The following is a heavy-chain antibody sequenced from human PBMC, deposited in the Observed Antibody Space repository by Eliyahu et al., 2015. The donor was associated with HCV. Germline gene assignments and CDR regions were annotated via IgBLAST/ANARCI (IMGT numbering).Heavy chain of an antibody. CDR3: ARESGYTRYCFDC. V-gene: IGHV4-39*07. CDR1: AGSIXSSSYY. CDR2: IYYSWST. Sequence: QLQLQEWGPGLVKPSETLSLTCTVXAGSIXSSSYYWGWIRQTPGKGLEWIGSIYYSWSTHYSPSLKSRVTISVDTSRNQFSLKLSSVTAADTAVYFCARESGYTRYCFDCWGQGTLVTVSS. D-gene: IGHD6-13*01. J-gene: IGHJ4*02.